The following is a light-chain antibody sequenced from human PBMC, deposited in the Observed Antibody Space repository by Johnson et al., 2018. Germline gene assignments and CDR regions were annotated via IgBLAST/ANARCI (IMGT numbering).Light chain of an antibody. V-gene: IGLV1-51*02. CDR1: SSNIGNNY. J-gene: IGLJ1*01. CDR3: GTWDSTLSAGNV. Sequence: QSVLTQPPSVSAAPGQKVTISCSGSSSNIGNNYVSWYQQLPGTAPKLLIYENNKRPSGIPDRFSGSKSGTSATLGITGLQTGDEADYYSGTWDSTLSAGNVVETGTKVTVL. CDR2: ENN.